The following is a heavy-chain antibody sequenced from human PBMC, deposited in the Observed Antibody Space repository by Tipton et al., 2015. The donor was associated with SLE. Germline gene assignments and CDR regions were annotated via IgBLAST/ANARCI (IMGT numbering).Heavy chain of an antibody. V-gene: IGHV4-59*01. CDR2: FYYGGST. Sequence: LRLSCTVSGGSISNYSWSWVRQPPGKGLEWIGYFYYGGSTNYNPSLKSRVTISVDTSKNQFSLKLTSVTAADTATYYCARGGEAAAGYSWFDPWGQGTLVTVSS. J-gene: IGHJ5*02. CDR1: GGSISNYS. CDR3: ARGGEAAAGYSWFDP. D-gene: IGHD6-13*01.